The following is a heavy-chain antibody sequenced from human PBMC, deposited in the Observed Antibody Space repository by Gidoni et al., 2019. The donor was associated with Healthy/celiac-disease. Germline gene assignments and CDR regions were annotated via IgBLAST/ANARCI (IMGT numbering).Heavy chain of an antibody. J-gene: IGHJ5*02. D-gene: IGHD5-12*01. CDR2: ISSNGGST. CDR3: VKGIISGYDSGWFDP. V-gene: IGHV3-64D*08. Sequence: EVQLVESGGGLVQPGGSLRLSCSASGFTFSSYAMHWVRHAPGNGLEYVSAISSNGGSTYYADSVKGRFPISRDNSKHTLYLQMSSLRAEDTAVYYCVKGIISGYDSGWFDPWGQGTLVTVSS. CDR1: GFTFSSYA.